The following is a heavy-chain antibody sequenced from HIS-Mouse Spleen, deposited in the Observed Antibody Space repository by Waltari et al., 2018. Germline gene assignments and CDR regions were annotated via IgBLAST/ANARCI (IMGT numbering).Heavy chain of an antibody. V-gene: IGHV4-39*07. CDR1: GGPISSSSYY. J-gene: IGHJ4*02. D-gene: IGHD1-26*01. CDR3: ARDRELYFDY. CDR2: IYYRGST. Sequence: QLQLQESGPGLGKPSETLSLTCTVSGGPISSSSYYCGWIRQPPGKGLEWIGSIYYRGSTYSHPSLKSRVTISVDTSKNPFSLKLSSVTAADTAVYYCARDRELYFDYWGQGTLVTVSS.